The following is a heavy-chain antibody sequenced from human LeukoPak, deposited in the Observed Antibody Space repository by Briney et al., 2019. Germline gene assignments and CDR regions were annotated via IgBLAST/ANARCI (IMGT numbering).Heavy chain of an antibody. Sequence: GGSLRLSCAASGFTFSSYGMHWVRQAPGKGLEWVAVISYDGSNKYYADSVKGRFTISRDNSKNTLYLQMNSLRAEDTAVYCCAQGLRSYYYYGMDVWGQGTTVTVSS. D-gene: IGHD1-14*01. CDR1: GFTFSSYG. CDR2: ISYDGSNK. J-gene: IGHJ6*02. CDR3: AQGLRSYYYYGMDV. V-gene: IGHV3-30*18.